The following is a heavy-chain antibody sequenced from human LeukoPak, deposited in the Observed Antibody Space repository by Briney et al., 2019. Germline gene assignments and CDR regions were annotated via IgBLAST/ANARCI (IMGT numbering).Heavy chain of an antibody. J-gene: IGHJ4*02. CDR2: ISYDGSNK. CDR3: IVVIVAPFDY. V-gene: IGHV3-30*03. CDR1: GFTFSSYG. Sequence: GGSLRLSCAASGFTFSSYGMHWVRQAPGKGLEWVAVISYDGSNKYYADSVKGRFTISRDNSKNTLYLQMNSLRVEDTAVYYCIVVIVAPFDYWGQGTLVTVSS. D-gene: IGHD2-15*01.